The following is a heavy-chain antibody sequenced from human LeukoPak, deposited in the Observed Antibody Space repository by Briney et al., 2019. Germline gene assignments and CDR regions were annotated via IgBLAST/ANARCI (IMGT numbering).Heavy chain of an antibody. V-gene: IGHV3-30*18. Sequence: PGGSLRLSCAASGFTFSTYGMEWVRQAPGKGLEWVAVISYDGSEKYFADSVKGRFTISRDNSKNTLYLQMNSLRAEDTAVHYCAKDHNLYYHYYYGMDVRGQGTTVTVSS. J-gene: IGHJ6*02. CDR2: ISYDGSEK. D-gene: IGHD1-1*01. CDR3: AKDHNLYYHYYYGMDV. CDR1: GFTFSTYG.